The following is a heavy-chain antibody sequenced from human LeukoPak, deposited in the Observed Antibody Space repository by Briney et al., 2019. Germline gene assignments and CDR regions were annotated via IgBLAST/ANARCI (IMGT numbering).Heavy chain of an antibody. J-gene: IGHJ3*02. D-gene: IGHD5-18*01. V-gene: IGHV3-20*01. CDR3: ARGYLKGPFDI. Sequence: GGSLRLSCIASGVTFDNYGMSWVRQVPGKGLEGVSGITRNGGTTDYADSVKGRFAISRDNAKNSLYLQMSSLRAEDTALYHCARGYLKGPFDIWGQGTMVTVSS. CDR2: ITRNGGTT. CDR1: GVTFDNYG.